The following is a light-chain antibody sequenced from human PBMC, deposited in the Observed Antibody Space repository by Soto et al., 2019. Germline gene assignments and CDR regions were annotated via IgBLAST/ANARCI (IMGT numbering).Light chain of an antibody. CDR2: GAS. CDR1: QSVSSSY. J-gene: IGKJ1*01. V-gene: IGKV3-20*01. CDR3: TQSGK. Sequence: EIVLTQSPGTLSLSPGERATLSCRASQSVSSSYLAWYQQKHGQAPRHLIYGASRRATGIPDRFSGSWSGTDFTLTISRLEPEDFAVYFCTQSGKFAQGTNEEI.